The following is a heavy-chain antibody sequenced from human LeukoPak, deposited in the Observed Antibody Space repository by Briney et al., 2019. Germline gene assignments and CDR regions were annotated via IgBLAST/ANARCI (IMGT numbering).Heavy chain of an antibody. CDR2: INPNSGGT. D-gene: IGHD1-20*01. CDR3: AREDNWNLRY. CDR1: GYTLTELS. Sequence: ASVKVSCKVSGYTLTELSMHWVRQAPGQGLEWMGWINPNSGGTNYAQKFQGRVTMTRDTSISTAYMELSRLRSDDTAVYYCAREDNWNLRYWGQGTLVTVSS. V-gene: IGHV1-2*02. J-gene: IGHJ4*02.